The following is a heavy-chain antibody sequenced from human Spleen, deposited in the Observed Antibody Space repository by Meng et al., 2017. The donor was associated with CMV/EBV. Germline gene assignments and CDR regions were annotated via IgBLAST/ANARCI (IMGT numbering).Heavy chain of an antibody. J-gene: IGHJ4*02. D-gene: IGHD3-22*01. CDR2: IRSDGSTK. CDR1: GFTFSKFG. CDR3: ARGLVAYCISSSCYAPVGY. V-gene: IGHV3-30*02. Sequence: GESLKISCTASGFTFSKFGMHWVRQAPGKGLEWVAFIRSDGSTKYYADSVKGRFTISKDNSKNTLYLQMNSLGAEDSAMYYCARGLVAYCISSSCYAPVGYWGQGTLVTVSS.